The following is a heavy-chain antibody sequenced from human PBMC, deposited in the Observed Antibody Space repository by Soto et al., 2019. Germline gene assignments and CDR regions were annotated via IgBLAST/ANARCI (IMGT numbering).Heavy chain of an antibody. V-gene: IGHV3-21*01. CDR2: IGTSSSYI. CDR1: GFTFGTYT. D-gene: IGHD2-21*02. J-gene: IGHJ6*02. CDR3: ARVMCGDCSTYYYYSMDV. Sequence: GGSLRLSCAASGFTFGTYTMNWVRQAPGKGLEWVSSIGTSSSYIYYADSVRGRFTISRDNAKDSLYLQMSSLRAEDSAVYYCARVMCGDCSTYYYYSMDVWGQGTTVTVSS.